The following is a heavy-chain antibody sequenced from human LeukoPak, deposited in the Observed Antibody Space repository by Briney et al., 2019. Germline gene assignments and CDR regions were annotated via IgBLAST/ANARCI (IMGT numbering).Heavy chain of an antibody. CDR1: GYTFIDYY. J-gene: IGHJ4*02. CDR2: ISPDSGGT. D-gene: IGHD6-13*01. Sequence: GASVTVSCKASGYTFIDYYIHWVRQAPGQGLEFLGWISPDSGGTDYAQKFQGRVTMTTDTSTSTAYMELRSLTSDDSSDDTAVYYCARDQSVVAYSSTWFDYWGQGTLVIVSS. CDR3: ARDQSVVAYSSTWFDY. V-gene: IGHV1-2*02.